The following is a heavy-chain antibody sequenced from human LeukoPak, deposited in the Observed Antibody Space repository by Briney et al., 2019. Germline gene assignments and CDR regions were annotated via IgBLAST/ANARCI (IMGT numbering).Heavy chain of an antibody. Sequence: ASVKVSCKASGYTFTSYGISWVRQAPGQGLEWMGWISAYNGNTNYAQKLQGRVTMTTDTSMSTAYMELRSLRSDDTAVYYCARDPYSGSSVDYWGQGTLVTVSS. CDR1: GYTFTSYG. D-gene: IGHD1-26*01. V-gene: IGHV1-18*01. J-gene: IGHJ4*02. CDR3: ARDPYSGSSVDY. CDR2: ISAYNGNT.